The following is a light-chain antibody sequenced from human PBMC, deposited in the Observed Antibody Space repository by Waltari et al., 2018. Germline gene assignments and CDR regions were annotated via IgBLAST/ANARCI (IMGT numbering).Light chain of an antibody. CDR1: SSNIGNND. V-gene: IGLV1-51*01. CDR3: ATWDSRLSVVV. J-gene: IGLJ3*02. CDR2: DNN. Sequence: QSVLTQPPSVSAAPGQRVTISCSGGSSNIGNNDVSWYQQFPGTATKLLITDNNKRPFGIPDRFSGSKSGTSATLGITGLQTGDEADYYCATWDSRLSVVVFGGGTKVTVL.